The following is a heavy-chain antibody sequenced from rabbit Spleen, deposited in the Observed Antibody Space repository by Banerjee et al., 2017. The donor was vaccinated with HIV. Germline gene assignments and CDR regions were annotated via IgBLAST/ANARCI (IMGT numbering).Heavy chain of an antibody. D-gene: IGHD1-1*01. CDR3: ARDTSSSFSSYGMDL. V-gene: IGHV1S43*01. CDR2: IYTGEGST. Sequence: QLEESGGGLVKPEGSLTLTCTASGFSLSSGYYMCWVRQAPGKGLEWIGCIYTGEGSTWYATWVNGRLTISRDTNENTVSLKMTSLTAADTATYFCARDTSSSFSSYGMDLWGQGTLVTVS. J-gene: IGHJ6*01. CDR1: GFSLSSGYY.